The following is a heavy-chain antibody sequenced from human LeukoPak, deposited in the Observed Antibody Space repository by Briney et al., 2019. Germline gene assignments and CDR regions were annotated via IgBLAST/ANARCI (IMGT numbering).Heavy chain of an antibody. J-gene: IGHJ4*02. CDR1: GFTFRTYV. D-gene: IGHD3-22*01. Sequence: GGSLRLSCAASGFTFRTYVMGWVRQAPGKGLEWVSAIAAGGGDTYYADSVKGRFTISRDNSKNTLYFQMNNLRVEDTAIYYCVKGSSDSRPYYFDYWGQGTLVTVSS. CDR2: IAAGGGDT. V-gene: IGHV3-23*01. CDR3: VKGSSDSRPYYFDY.